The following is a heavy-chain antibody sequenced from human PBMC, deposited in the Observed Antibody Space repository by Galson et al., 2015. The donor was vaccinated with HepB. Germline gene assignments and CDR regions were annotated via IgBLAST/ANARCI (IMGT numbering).Heavy chain of an antibody. D-gene: IGHD3-22*01. CDR3: ARPYNHYDSSGYYSYNAFDI. CDR2: ISPGDSDI. CDR1: GHSFTVYW. Sequence: QSGAEVKNPGESLKISCKASGHSFTVYWIAWVRQMPGKGLEWMGIISPGDSDITYSPSFQGKVTISADRSISTAYLQWSSLKASDTAKYYCARPYNHYDSSGYYSYNAFDIWGQGTMVTVSS. V-gene: IGHV5-51*03. J-gene: IGHJ3*02.